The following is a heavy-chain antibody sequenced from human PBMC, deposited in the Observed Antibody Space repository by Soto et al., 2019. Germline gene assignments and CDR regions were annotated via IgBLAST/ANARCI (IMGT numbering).Heavy chain of an antibody. Sequence: EVQLVESGGGLVQPGGSLRLSCEASGFSFSSYWMLWVRQGPGKGLLWVARVSPDGGGTSYADSVKGRFTIFRDNAKNTVYLQMNSLRGEDTAVYFCARGRWELLPSDWGQGTLVTVSS. J-gene: IGHJ4*02. CDR2: VSPDGGGT. V-gene: IGHV3-74*01. CDR3: ARGRWELLPSD. CDR1: GFSFSSYW. D-gene: IGHD1-26*01.